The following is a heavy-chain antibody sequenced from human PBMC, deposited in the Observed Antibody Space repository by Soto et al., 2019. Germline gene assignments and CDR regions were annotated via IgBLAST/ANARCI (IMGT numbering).Heavy chain of an antibody. D-gene: IGHD3-22*01. Sequence: EVQLLESGGDLVQPGGSLRLSCEASGFTFSSYAMGWVRQAPGTGLGWVSVIDGSGGDRSLADSVKGRFTISRDNSKNTLYLQMDRLRVEDTARYFCAKEIVAGAYVETSAFDFWGQGTLVTVSS. CDR2: IDGSGGDR. V-gene: IGHV3-23*01. J-gene: IGHJ4*02. CDR3: AKEIVAGAYVETSAFDF. CDR1: GFTFSSYA.